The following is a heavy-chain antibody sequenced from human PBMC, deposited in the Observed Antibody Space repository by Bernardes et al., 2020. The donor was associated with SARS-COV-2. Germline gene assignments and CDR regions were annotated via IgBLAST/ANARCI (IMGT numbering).Heavy chain of an antibody. V-gene: IGHV3-74*01. Sequence: GGSLRLSCAASGFSVSAYWMHWVRQAPGEGLVWVSRINEDGRIINYADSVKGRSTISRDTADNTLYLQMNSLRADDTAVYYCASDFGGDSDYWGQGTLVTVSS. J-gene: IGHJ4*02. CDR3: ASDFGGDSDY. CDR2: INEDGRII. CDR1: GFSVSAYW. D-gene: IGHD2-21*01.